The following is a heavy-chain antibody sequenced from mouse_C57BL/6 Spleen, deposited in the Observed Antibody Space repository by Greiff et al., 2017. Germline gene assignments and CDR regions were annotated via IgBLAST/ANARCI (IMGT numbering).Heavy chain of an antibody. J-gene: IGHJ1*03. CDR1: GYTFTSYW. CDR3: ATRYGGSYWYVDV. CDR2: IDPSDSYT. V-gene: IGHV1-69*01. Sequence: QVQLQQPGAELVMPGASVKLSCKASGYTFTSYWMHWVKQRPGQGLEWIGEIDPSDSYTNYNQKFKGKSTLTVDKSSSPAYMQLSSLTSEDAAVYYGATRYGGSYWYVDVWGTGTTVTVA. D-gene: IGHD1-1*01.